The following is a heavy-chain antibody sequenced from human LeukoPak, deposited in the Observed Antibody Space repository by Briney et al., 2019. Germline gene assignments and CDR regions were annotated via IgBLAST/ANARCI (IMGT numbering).Heavy chain of an antibody. J-gene: IGHJ4*02. CDR3: ARDHNYAFDN. CDR1: GFPFIEYS. D-gene: IGHD1-1*01. Sequence: HSGGSLRLSCTASGFPFIEYSMNWVRQAPGKGLEWISYIGIDSGNTKYADSVRGRFTISADKAKNSLHLQMNSLRVEDTAVYYCARDHNYAFDNWGQGTLVSVAS. V-gene: IGHV3-48*01. CDR2: IGIDSGNT.